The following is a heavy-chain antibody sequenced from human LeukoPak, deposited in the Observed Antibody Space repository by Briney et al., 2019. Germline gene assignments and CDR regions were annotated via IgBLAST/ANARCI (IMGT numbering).Heavy chain of an antibody. D-gene: IGHD3-16*01. CDR3: AGFIYFYYAY. CDR1: GISLRTSGMC. J-gene: IGHJ4*02. Sequence: SGPALMKPTPTLTLTCTFSGISLRTSGMCVSWIRQPPGKALEWLARIDLDDNKYYSTSLKTSLTISKDTSKNQVVLTLTNMDPVDTASFFCAGFIYFYYAYWGQGTPVTVSS. V-gene: IGHV2-70*11. CDR2: IDLDDNK.